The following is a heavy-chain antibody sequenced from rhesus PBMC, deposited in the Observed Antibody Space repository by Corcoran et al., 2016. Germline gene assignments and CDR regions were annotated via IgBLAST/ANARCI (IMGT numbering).Heavy chain of an antibody. J-gene: IGHJ4*01. CDR2: IYGSGGGN. D-gene: IGHD6-13*01. CDR1: GGSISGYYY. V-gene: IGHV4S14*01. Sequence: QVQLQESGPGLVKPSETLSLTCAVSGGSISGYYYWSWIRQPPGKGLEWIGSIYGSGGGNYLNPSLKRRVTLSVDTSKNQFSLKLSSVTAADTAVYYCACLSSWSPDYWGQGVLVTVSS. CDR3: ACLSSWSPDY.